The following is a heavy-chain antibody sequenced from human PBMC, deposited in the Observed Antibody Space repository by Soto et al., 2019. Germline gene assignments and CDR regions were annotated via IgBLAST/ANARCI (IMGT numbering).Heavy chain of an antibody. D-gene: IGHD2-15*01. Sequence: ASETLSLTCTVSGGSISNVYWSWIRQAPGKGLEWIGFIFHSGNAKYNPSLKSRVTISVDTSKNQFSLSLDSVTAADTAVYFCARAHAPTLPFDYWGQGTLVTVSS. CDR2: IFHSGNA. CDR1: GGSISNVY. V-gene: IGHV4-59*01. CDR3: ARAHAPTLPFDY. J-gene: IGHJ4*01.